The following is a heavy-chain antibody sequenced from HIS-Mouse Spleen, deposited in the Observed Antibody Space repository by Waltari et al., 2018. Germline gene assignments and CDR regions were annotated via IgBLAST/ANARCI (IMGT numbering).Heavy chain of an antibody. V-gene: IGHV4-39*07. Sequence: QLQLQESGPGLVKPSETLSLTCTVSGGSISSSSYYWGWIRQPPGKGLEWIGSIYYRWSNDYNPSLKTRVTISVDTSKNQFSLKLSSVTAADTAVYYCAREIPYSSSWYDWYFDLWGRGTLVTVSS. CDR3: AREIPYSSSWYDWYFDL. CDR1: GGSISSSSYY. D-gene: IGHD6-13*01. J-gene: IGHJ2*01. CDR2: IYYRWSN.